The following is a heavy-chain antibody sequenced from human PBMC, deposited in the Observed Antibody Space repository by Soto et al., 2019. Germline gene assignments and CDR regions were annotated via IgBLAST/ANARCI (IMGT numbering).Heavy chain of an antibody. J-gene: IGHJ5*02. CDR2: INPNSGGT. V-gene: IGHV1-2*04. CDR1: GYTFTGYY. D-gene: IGHD2-2*01. CDR3: ARGVIVVVPAANYWFDP. Sequence: ASVKVSCKASGYTFTGYYMHWVRQAPGQGLEWMGWINPNSGGTNYAQKFQGWVTMTRDTSISTAYMELSRLRSDDTAVYYCARGVIVVVPAANYWFDPWGQGTLVTVSS.